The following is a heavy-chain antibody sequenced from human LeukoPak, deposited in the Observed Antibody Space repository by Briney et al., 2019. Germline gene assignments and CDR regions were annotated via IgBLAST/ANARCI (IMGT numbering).Heavy chain of an antibody. V-gene: IGHV1-2*02. CDR2: INPNGGGP. CDR3: ARAMPLPARPHFDY. D-gene: IGHD6-6*01. CDR1: GYTFTDYY. J-gene: IGHJ4*02. Sequence: GASVKVSCKTSGYTFTDYYIHWVRQAPGQGLEWMGWINPNGGGPDYAQKFQGRVSMTRDTSINTAYMELSSLRSDDTAVYYCARAMPLPARPHFDYWGQGTLVTVSS.